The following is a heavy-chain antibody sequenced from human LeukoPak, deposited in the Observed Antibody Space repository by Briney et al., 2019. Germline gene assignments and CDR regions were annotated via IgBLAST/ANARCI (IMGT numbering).Heavy chain of an antibody. CDR1: GFTFSNYA. V-gene: IGHV3-23*01. J-gene: IGHJ4*02. Sequence: PGGSLRLSCAGSGFTFSNYAMSWVRQAPGKGLEWVSSIVSSGGNTFYADSVKGRFTISRDNSKNTLYLQMNSLRAEDTAVYFCARVYRLSWFDYWGQGTLVTVSS. D-gene: IGHD3-16*02. CDR2: IVSSGGNT. CDR3: ARVYRLSWFDY.